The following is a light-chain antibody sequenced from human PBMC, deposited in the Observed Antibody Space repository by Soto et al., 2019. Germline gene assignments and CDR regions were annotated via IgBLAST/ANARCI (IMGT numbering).Light chain of an antibody. CDR1: QSISDT. CDR3: QQYNDWPPIT. Sequence: EIVTTQSPATLSVSPGGTATLSYRASQSISDTLAWYQQKPGQAPRLLIHGASTRATGFPARFSGSGSGTDFTLTISSLQSEDFAVYYCQQYNDWPPITFGGGTKVDIK. CDR2: GAS. V-gene: IGKV3-15*01. J-gene: IGKJ4*01.